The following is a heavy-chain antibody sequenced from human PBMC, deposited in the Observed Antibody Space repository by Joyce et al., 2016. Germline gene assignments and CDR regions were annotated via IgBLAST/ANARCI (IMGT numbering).Heavy chain of an antibody. J-gene: IGHJ5*01. D-gene: IGHD3-16*01. V-gene: IGHV5-51*01. CDR3: ARSAVRGTLSPFFDY. CDR2: INPEDSDT. CDR1: GYSFTSYW. Sequence: EVQLVQSGGEVKKPGESLKISCKGVGYSFTSYWRGWVRQMPGKGLELMGIINPEDSDTRYSPSFQGQVTISVDRSIKTAHLRWGSLRASDTAIYYCARSAVRGTLSPFFDYWGHGSLVTVSS.